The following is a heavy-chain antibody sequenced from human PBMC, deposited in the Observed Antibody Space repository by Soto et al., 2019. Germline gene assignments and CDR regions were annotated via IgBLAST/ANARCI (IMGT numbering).Heavy chain of an antibody. J-gene: IGHJ4*02. CDR2: ISSSSSYI. V-gene: IGHV3-21*01. Sequence: GGSLRLSCAASGFTFSSYSVNWVRQAPGKGLEWVSSISSSSSYIYYADSVKGRFTISRDNAKNSLYLQMNSLRAEDTAVYYCARDFAGRKYYFDYWGQGTLVTVSS. D-gene: IGHD6-13*01. CDR3: ARDFAGRKYYFDY. CDR1: GFTFSSYS.